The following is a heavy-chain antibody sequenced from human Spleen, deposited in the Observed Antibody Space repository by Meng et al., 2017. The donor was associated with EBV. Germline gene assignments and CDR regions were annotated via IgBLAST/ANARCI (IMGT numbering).Heavy chain of an antibody. V-gene: IGHV3-23*04. CDR3: AKLLDS. CDR2: ISGTGGRT. Sequence: EVHLVESGGGLVQPGGSLTLSCTASGFTFTDYAMSWVRQAPGKGLEWISAISGTGGRTHYADSVKGRFSISRDDSKNTVYLQMNSLTVDDTALYYCAKLLDSWGQGTLVTASS. CDR1: GFTFTDYA. D-gene: IGHD2-8*02. J-gene: IGHJ5*01.